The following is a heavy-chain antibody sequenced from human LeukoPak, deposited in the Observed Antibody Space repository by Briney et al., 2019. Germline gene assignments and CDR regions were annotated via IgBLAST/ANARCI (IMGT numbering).Heavy chain of an antibody. CDR1: GGTFSSYA. Sequence: SVKVSCKASGGTFSSYAISWVRQAPGQGLEWMGRIIPILGIANYAQKFQGRVTITADKSTSTAYMELSSLRSEDTAVYYCARTRGAGTMELDYWGQGTLVTVSS. CDR3: ARTRGAGTMELDY. D-gene: IGHD1-7*01. V-gene: IGHV1-69*04. J-gene: IGHJ4*02. CDR2: IIPILGIA.